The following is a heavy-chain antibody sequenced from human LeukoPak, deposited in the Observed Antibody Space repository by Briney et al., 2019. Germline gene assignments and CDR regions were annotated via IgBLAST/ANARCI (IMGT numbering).Heavy chain of an antibody. V-gene: IGHV3-30*03. CDR1: GFTFNSHH. D-gene: IGHD1-26*01. CDR2: VPHDGTSP. J-gene: IGHJ4*02. Sequence: PGGSLRLSCAVSGFTFNSHHMHWVRQAPNKGLDWVAVVPHDGTSPLYAASVNGRFTISRDNSKDTVFLHMNSLRVDDTAIYYCARQSQGASGLDQWGQGVLVTVSS. CDR3: ARQSQGASGLDQ.